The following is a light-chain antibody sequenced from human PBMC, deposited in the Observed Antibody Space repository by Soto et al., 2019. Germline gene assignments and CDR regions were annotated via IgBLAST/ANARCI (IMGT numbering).Light chain of an antibody. Sequence: EIVLTQSPATLSLSPGDRATLSCRARQNVTNFLAWYQQKLGQAPRLLIYDASKRATGIPGRFSGSGSGTEFTLTIAILEPEDFAVYYCQQRINWPLTFGGGTKVEIK. J-gene: IGKJ4*01. CDR2: DAS. CDR1: QNVTNF. CDR3: QQRINWPLT. V-gene: IGKV3-11*01.